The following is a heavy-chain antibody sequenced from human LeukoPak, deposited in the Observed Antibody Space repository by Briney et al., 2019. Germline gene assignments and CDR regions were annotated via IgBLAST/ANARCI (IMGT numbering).Heavy chain of an antibody. CDR2: INPNSGGT. J-gene: IGHJ4*02. CDR3: ARGRVAAAGSELFDY. Sequence: ASVKVSCKASGYTFTGYYMHWVRQAPGQGLEWMGWINPNSGGTNYAQKFQGRVTMTRDTSISTAYMELSRLRSDDTAVYYCARGRVAAAGSELFDYWGQGTLVTVSS. CDR1: GYTFTGYY. V-gene: IGHV1-2*02. D-gene: IGHD6-13*01.